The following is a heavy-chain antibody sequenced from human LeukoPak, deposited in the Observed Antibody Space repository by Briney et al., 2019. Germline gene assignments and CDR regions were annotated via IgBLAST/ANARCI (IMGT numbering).Heavy chain of an antibody. CDR1: GYTFTSYD. CDR2: MNPNSGNT. Sequence: GASVKVSCKASGYTFTSYDINWVRQATGQGLEWMGWMNPNSGNTGYAQKFQGRVTMTRNTSISTAYMELSSLRSEDTAVYYCASPTTVVPYYYYYGTDVWGQGTTVTVSS. D-gene: IGHD4-11*01. V-gene: IGHV1-8*01. J-gene: IGHJ6*02. CDR3: ASPTTVVPYYYYYGTDV.